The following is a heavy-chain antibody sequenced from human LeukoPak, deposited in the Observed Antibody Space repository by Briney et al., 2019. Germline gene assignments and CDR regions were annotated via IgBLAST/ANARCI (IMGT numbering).Heavy chain of an antibody. CDR2: ISGNGGST. V-gene: IGHV3-23*01. J-gene: IGHJ2*01. D-gene: IGHD2/OR15-2a*01. CDR1: GFTFDDYG. CDR3: ARAPAWVIINDWYFDL. Sequence: GGSLRLSCAASGFTFDDYGMSWVRQAPGKGLEWVSGISGNGGSTYYADSVKGRLTISRDNSKNTLYMQMTSLRAEDTAVYYCARAPAWVIINDWYFDLWGRGTLVTVSS.